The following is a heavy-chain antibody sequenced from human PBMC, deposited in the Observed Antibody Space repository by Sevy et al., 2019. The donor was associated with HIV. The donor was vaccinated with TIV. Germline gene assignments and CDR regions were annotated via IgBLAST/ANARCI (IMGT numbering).Heavy chain of an antibody. CDR3: ARDGMTMTRYFDF. CDR1: GFTLSDYY. Sequence: GGSLRLSCAASGFTLSDYYMSWIRQAPGEGLSWIAYISSSGKSKFYAYSVKGRFTISRDIANNSVYLQMNGLRVDDTAVYYCARDGMTMTRYFDFWGQGALVTVSS. J-gene: IGHJ4*02. CDR2: ISSSGKSK. D-gene: IGHD1-20*01. V-gene: IGHV3-11*01.